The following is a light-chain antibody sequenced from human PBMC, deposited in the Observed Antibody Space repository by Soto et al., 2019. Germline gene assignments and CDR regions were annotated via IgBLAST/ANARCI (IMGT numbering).Light chain of an antibody. Sequence: QSALTQPPSASGSPGQSVAISCTGTSSDVGAYNYVCWYQQHPGKAPKLMIYEVNKRPSGVPDRFSGSRSGNTASLTVSGLQAEDEADYYCSSYAAKDNVVFCGGTKLTVL. CDR2: EVN. V-gene: IGLV2-8*01. J-gene: IGLJ2*01. CDR3: SSYAAKDNVV. CDR1: SSDVGAYNY.